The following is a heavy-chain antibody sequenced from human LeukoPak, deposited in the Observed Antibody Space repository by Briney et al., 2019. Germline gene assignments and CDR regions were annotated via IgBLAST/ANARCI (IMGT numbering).Heavy chain of an antibody. CDR3: AKDLADDAIDY. D-gene: IGHD1-1*01. CDR2: ISYDGSNK. V-gene: IGHV3-30*04. CDR1: GFTFSSYA. J-gene: IGHJ4*02. Sequence: GGSLRLSCAASGFTFSSYAMHWVRQAPGKGLEWVAVISYDGSNKYYADSVKGRFTISRDNSEDTLYLQMNSLRAEDTAVYYCAKDLADDAIDYWGQGTLVTVSS.